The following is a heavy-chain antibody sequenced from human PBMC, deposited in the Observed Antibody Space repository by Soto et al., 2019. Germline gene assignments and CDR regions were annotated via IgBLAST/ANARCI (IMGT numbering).Heavy chain of an antibody. J-gene: IGHJ6*02. CDR2: VYSTGGP. CDR3: MRQEIGNLHGLVDI. V-gene: IGHV4-59*08. D-gene: IGHD1-1*01. Sequence: QVQLQESGPGLVKPSETLSLTCTVSGGSIGGYNCAWIRQTPGKALEWVGYVYSTGGPAYNPTLKDLVTITTDRTKSQYSLNIRAGSAANPTVNYFMRQEIGNLHGLVDIWGRGTTVTVSS. CDR1: GGSIGGYN.